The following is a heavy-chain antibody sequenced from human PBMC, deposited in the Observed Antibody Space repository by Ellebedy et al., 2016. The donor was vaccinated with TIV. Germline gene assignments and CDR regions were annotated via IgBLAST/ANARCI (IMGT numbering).Heavy chain of an antibody. Sequence: GESLKIPXAASGFTFSSYAMHWVRQAPGKGLEWVAVISYDGSKKYYADSVKGRFTISRDNSKNTLYLQMNTLRGEDTAVYYCARDGVEEWELVPHSADYWGQGTLVTVSS. CDR3: ARDGVEEWELVPHSADY. CDR1: GFTFSSYA. CDR2: ISYDGSKK. D-gene: IGHD1-26*01. V-gene: IGHV3-30*01. J-gene: IGHJ4*02.